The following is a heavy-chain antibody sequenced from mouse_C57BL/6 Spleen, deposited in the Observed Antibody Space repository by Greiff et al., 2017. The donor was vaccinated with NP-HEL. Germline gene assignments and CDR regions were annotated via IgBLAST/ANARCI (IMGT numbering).Heavy chain of an antibody. V-gene: IGHV1-54*01. CDR2: INPGSGGT. J-gene: IGHJ2*01. CDR1: GYAFTNYL. Sequence: QVQLQQSGAELVRPGTSVKVSCKASGYAFTNYLIEWVKQRPGQGLEWIGVINPGSGGTNYNEKFKGKATLTADKSSSTAYMQLSSLTSEDSAVYVCARERDLTTVVAPDYWGQGTTLTVSS. D-gene: IGHD1-1*01. CDR3: ARERDLTTVVAPDY.